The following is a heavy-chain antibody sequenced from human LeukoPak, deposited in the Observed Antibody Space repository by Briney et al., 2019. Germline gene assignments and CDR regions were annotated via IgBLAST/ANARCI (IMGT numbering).Heavy chain of an antibody. J-gene: IGHJ4*02. CDR1: GFTFSSYA. V-gene: IGHV3-23*01. CDR3: ANGGRGPTPYDRPRY. CDR2: VSGRGGST. Sequence: GGSLILSFAASGFTFSSYAMSWVRQAPGRGLEWVSGVSGRGGSTYYAHSVKGRFTTSRDNSKNTRYRQMNSLRDEDTAVYYCANGGRGPTPYDRPRYWGQGTLVTVSS. D-gene: IGHD3-10*02.